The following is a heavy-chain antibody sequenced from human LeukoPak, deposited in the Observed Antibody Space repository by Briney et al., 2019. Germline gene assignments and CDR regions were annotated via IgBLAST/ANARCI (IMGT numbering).Heavy chain of an antibody. Sequence: SDTLSLTCTVWIHSFRTYDWICLLQPPGEGVECGGYIYYRRSTNYNPSLKRPVTISRDTSKDHSSLEVDPVTAADTAVYYCASSPLWFGALSDAFDIWGQGNMVTVSS. V-gene: IGHV4-59*08. J-gene: IGHJ3*02. CDR2: IYYRRST. CDR3: ASSPLWFGALSDAFDI. D-gene: IGHD3-10*01. CDR1: IHSFRTYD.